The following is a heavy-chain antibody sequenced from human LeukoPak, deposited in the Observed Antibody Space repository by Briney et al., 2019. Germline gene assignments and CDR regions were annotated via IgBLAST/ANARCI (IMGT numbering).Heavy chain of an antibody. V-gene: IGHV3-7*01. CDR1: GFTSGSYW. D-gene: IGHD2-15*01. Sequence: PGGSLRLSCAVSGFTSGSYWMNWVRQAPGKGLEWVAIIKQDGSQKFYLDSVRGRFTISTDTANNSLYLLMNSLRAEDTAVYYCARASLSSLLTFDYWGQGTLVTVSS. CDR3: ARASLSSLLTFDY. CDR2: IKQDGSQK. J-gene: IGHJ4*02.